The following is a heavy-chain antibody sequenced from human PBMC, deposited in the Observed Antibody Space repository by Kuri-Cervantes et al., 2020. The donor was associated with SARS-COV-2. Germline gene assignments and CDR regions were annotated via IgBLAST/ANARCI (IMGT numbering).Heavy chain of an antibody. D-gene: IGHD3-3*01. CDR2: IIPILSIT. Sequence: GGSLRLSCKASGGTFRNYAISWVRQAPGQGLEWMGRIIPILSITNYAQKFHDRVTFSADKSTTTVYMELSSLRSEDTAVYYCARGSEAVDYWGQGTLVTVSS. CDR3: ARGSEAVDY. J-gene: IGHJ4*02. V-gene: IGHV1-69*04. CDR1: GGTFRNYA.